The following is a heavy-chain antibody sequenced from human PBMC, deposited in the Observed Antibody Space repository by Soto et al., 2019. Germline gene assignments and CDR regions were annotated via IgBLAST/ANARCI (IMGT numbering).Heavy chain of an antibody. J-gene: IGHJ6*02. V-gene: IGHV3-30-3*01. CDR1: GFTFSSYA. CDR2: ISYDGSNK. Sequence: GGSLRLSCAASGFTFSSYAMHWVRQAPGKGLEWVAVISYDGSNKYYADSVKGRFTISRDNSKNTLYLQMNSLRAEDTAVYYCARDRDFGVITSYYYYYYGMDVWGQGTTVTVSS. CDR3: ARDRDFGVITSYYYYYYGMDV. D-gene: IGHD3-22*01.